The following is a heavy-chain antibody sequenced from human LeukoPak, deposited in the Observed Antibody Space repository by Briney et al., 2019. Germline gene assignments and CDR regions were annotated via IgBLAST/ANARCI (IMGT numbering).Heavy chain of an antibody. CDR3: ARDRWELPDFDY. J-gene: IGHJ4*02. D-gene: IGHD1-26*01. Sequence: GGSLRLSCTASGFTVSSNYMSWVRQAPGKGLEWVSVIYSGGSIYYADSVKGRLTISRDNAKNTLYLQMNSLRAEDTAVYYCARDRWELPDFDYWGQGTLVTVSS. CDR1: GFTVSSNY. V-gene: IGHV3-53*01. CDR2: IYSGGSI.